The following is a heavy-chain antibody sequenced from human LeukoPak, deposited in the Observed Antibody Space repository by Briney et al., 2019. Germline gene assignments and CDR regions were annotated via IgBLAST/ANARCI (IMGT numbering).Heavy chain of an antibody. V-gene: IGHV3-23*01. Sequence: PGGSLRLSCVASGFTFSSYAMSWVRQAPGKGLEWVSAISGSGGSTYYADSVKGRFTISRDNSKNTLYLQMNSLRAEDTAVYYCAKDRRGYSGYDWNLVDYWGQGTLVTVSS. D-gene: IGHD5-12*01. CDR3: AKDRRGYSGYDWNLVDY. J-gene: IGHJ4*02. CDR2: ISGSGGST. CDR1: GFTFSSYA.